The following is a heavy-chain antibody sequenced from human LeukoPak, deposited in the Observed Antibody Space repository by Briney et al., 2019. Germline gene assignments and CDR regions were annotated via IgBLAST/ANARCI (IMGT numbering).Heavy chain of an antibody. CDR1: GGSFSGYY. Sequence: PSETLSLTCAVYGGSFSGYYWSWIRQPPGKGLEWIGEINHSGSTNYNPSLKSRVTISVDTSKNQFSLKLSTVTAADTAVYYCVRVSYCSGGSCRVLPFDYWGQGTLVSVPT. J-gene: IGHJ4*02. D-gene: IGHD2-15*01. CDR3: VRVSYCSGGSCRVLPFDY. CDR2: INHSGST. V-gene: IGHV4-34*01.